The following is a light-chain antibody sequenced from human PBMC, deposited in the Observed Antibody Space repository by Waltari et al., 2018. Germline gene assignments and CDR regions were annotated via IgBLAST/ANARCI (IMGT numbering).Light chain of an antibody. CDR3: QQYYDIPLT. V-gene: IGKV4-1*01. CDR1: QNILWSRTKNNY. CDR2: LVS. J-gene: IGKJ4*01. Sequence: DIVMTQSPDSLAVSLGETATINCKSSQNILWSRTKNNYLAWYHHKTGQPPKLLMYLVSTRELGVPGRFSGSGSGTDFTLTISSLQAEDVAIYYCQQYYDIPLTFGGGTKVEIK.